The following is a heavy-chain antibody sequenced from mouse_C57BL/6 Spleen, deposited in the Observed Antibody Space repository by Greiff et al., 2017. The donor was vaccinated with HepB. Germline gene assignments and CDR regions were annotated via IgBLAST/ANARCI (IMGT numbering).Heavy chain of an antibody. D-gene: IGHD1-1*01. V-gene: IGHV1-62-2*01. J-gene: IGHJ3*01. CDR3: ARHEDPDYGSSPGWFAY. Sequence: VKLQQSGAELVKPGASVKLSCKASGYTFTEYTIHWVKQRSGQGLEWIGWFYPGSGSIKYNEKFKDKATLTADKSSSTVYMGLSRLTSEGTAVYFCARHEDPDYGSSPGWFAYWGQGTLVTVSA. CDR2: FYPGSGSI. CDR1: GYTFTEYT.